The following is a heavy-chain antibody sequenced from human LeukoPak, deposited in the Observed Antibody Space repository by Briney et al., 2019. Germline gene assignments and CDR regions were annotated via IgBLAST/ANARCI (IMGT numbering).Heavy chain of an antibody. CDR3: ARDGDIVVVVAATTLDY. J-gene: IGHJ4*02. Sequence: ASVKVSCKASGYTFTSYGISWVRQAPGQGLEWMGWINPNSGGTNYAQKFQGRVTMTRDTSISTAYMELSRLRSDDTAVYYCARDGDIVVVVAATTLDYWGQGTLVTVSS. CDR1: GYTFTSYG. CDR2: INPNSGGT. V-gene: IGHV1-2*02. D-gene: IGHD2-15*01.